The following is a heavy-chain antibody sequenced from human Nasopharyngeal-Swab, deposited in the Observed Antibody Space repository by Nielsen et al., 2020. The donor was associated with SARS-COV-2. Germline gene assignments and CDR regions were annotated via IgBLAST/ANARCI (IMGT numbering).Heavy chain of an antibody. CDR3: VRDESGDYLGLPFDS. CDR2: VFYTGT. Sequence: SETLSLTCSVSGASISNRTYYWGWIRQSPEKGLQWIGTVFYTGTYYNPSLQSRVTISVDTSKNQFSLQLTSVTAADTAVYYCVRDESGDYLGLPFDSWGPGTLVTVSS. D-gene: IGHD4-17*01. V-gene: IGHV4-39*07. CDR1: GASISNRTYY. J-gene: IGHJ4*02.